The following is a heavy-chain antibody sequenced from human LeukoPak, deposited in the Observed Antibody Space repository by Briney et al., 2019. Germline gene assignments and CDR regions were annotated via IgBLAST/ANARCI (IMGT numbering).Heavy chain of an antibody. V-gene: IGHV1-69*13. CDR2: IIPIFGTA. J-gene: IGHJ5*02. D-gene: IGHD3-22*01. CDR1: GGTFNSYA. CDR3: ARLGPFYDSSSYGDYNWFDP. Sequence: GASVKVSCKASGGTFNSYAISWVRQAPGQGLEWMGGIIPIFGTANYAQKFQGRVTITADESTSTAYMELSSLRSEDTAVYYCARLGPFYDSSSYGDYNWFDPWGQGTLVTVSS.